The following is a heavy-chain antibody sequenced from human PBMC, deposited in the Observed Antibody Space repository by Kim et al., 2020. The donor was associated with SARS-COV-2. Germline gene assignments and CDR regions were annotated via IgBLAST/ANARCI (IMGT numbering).Heavy chain of an antibody. D-gene: IGHD3-3*01. CDR3: ARVVTIFGSYYYYMDV. CDR2: ISSSSSYI. Sequence: GGSLRFSCAASGFTFSSYSMNWVRQAPGKGLEWVSSISSSSSYIYYADSVKGRFTISRDNAKNSLYLQMNSLRAEDTAVYYCARVVTIFGSYYYYMDVWGKGTTVTVSS. V-gene: IGHV3-21*01. J-gene: IGHJ6*03. CDR1: GFTFSSYS.